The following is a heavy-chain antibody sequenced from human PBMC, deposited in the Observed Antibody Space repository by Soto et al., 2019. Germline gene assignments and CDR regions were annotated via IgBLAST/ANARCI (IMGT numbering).Heavy chain of an antibody. V-gene: IGHV4-59*01. CDR2: IYYSGST. CDR3: AREAVKDDFWSGYYSPYYYYYLDV. D-gene: IGHD3-3*01. CDR1: GGSLSRYF. J-gene: IGHJ6*03. Sequence: QVQLQESGPGLVKPSETLSLTCTVSGGSLSRYFWSWIRQPPGKGLEWIGYIYYSGSTNYNPSLKGRVTISVDTSKNQFSLNLRSATAADTAVYYCAREAVKDDFWSGYYSPYYYYYLDVWGKGTTVTVS.